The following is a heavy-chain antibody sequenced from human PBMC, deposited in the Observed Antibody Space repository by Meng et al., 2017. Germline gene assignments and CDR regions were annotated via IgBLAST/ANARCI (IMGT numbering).Heavy chain of an antibody. CDR1: GFTFSSYS. D-gene: IGHD6-13*01. Sequence: GGPLRLSCAASGFTFSSYSMNWVRQAPGKGLEWVSSISSSSSYIYYADSVKGRFTISRDNAKNSLYLQMNSLRAEDTAVYYCARARLPVAAAGTDDYWGQGTLVTVSS. V-gene: IGHV3-21*01. CDR2: ISSSSSYI. CDR3: ARARLPVAAAGTDDY. J-gene: IGHJ4*02.